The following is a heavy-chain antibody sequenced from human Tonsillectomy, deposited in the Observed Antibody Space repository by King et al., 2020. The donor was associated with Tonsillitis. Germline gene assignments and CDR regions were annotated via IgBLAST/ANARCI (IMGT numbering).Heavy chain of an antibody. J-gene: IGHJ5*02. D-gene: IGHD3-10*01. CDR2: IWYAGSNK. CDR3: AWASYYYGSGKPPNWFDP. V-gene: IGHV3-33*01. CDR1: GFTFSSYG. Sequence: VQLVESGGGVVQPGRSLRLSCAASGFTFSSYGMHWVRQAPGKGLEWGAVIWYAGSNKYYADSVKGRFTISRDNSKNTLYLQMNSLRAEDTAVYYCAWASYYYGSGKPPNWFDPWGQGTLVTVSS.